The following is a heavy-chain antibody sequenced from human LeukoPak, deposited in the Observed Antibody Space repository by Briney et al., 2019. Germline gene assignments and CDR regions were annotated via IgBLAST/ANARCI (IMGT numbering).Heavy chain of an antibody. CDR3: ARDPSTLLPTDDS. CDR1: GFNFMQYG. CDR2: IHPSGINT. V-gene: IGHV3-23*05. J-gene: IGHJ4*02. Sequence: GGSLRLSCVGSGFNFMQYGMMWVRQAPGKGLEWVSTIHPSGINTHHADSVKGRFTISRDNSKNTLYLQMNSLRVEDTAIYYCARDPSTLLPTDDSWGQGTLVAVSS. D-gene: IGHD2-2*01.